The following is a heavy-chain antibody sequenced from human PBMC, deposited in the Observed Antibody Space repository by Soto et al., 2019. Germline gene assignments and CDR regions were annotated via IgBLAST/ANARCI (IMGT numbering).Heavy chain of an antibody. V-gene: IGHV1-18*01. CDR3: ATGSRFGSGGSSSNPFDY. CDR2: ISAYNGNT. CDR1: GYTFTSYG. J-gene: IGHJ4*02. Sequence: QVQLVQSGAEVKKPGASVKVSCKASGYTFTSYGISWVRQAPGQGLAWMGWISAYNGNTNYAQKLQGRVTMTTDTSTSTAYMELRSLRSDDTAVYYCATGSRFGSGGSSSNPFDYWGQGTLVTVSS. D-gene: IGHD2-15*01.